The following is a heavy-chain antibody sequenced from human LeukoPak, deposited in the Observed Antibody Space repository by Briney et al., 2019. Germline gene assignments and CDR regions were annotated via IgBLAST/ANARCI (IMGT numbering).Heavy chain of an antibody. D-gene: IGHD1-26*01. CDR2: IYYSGST. Sequence: SETLSLTCTVSGDSFSSVTDYWAWIRQPPGKGLEWIGSIYYSGSTYYNPSLKSRVTISVDTSKNQFSLKLSSVTAADTAVYYCASIVGATPNDAFDIWGQGTMVTVSS. CDR3: ASIVGATPNDAFDI. V-gene: IGHV4-39*01. CDR1: GDSFSSVTDY. J-gene: IGHJ3*02.